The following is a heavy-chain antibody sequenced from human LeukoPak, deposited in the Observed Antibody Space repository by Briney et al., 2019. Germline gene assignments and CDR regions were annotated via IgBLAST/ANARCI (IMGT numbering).Heavy chain of an antibody. CDR2: INPGGSHI. CDR1: GYIFTNYW. J-gene: IGHJ5*02. D-gene: IGHD5-18*01. V-gene: IGHV5-51*01. Sequence: GASLQISCNCSGYIFTNYWIAWGRQLPGKVLEWMGAINPGGSHIRYSPSFQGQVTISTDKSISTAYLQWSSLKASDTAIYYCARKNPTALRNNWFDPWGQGTLVTVSS. CDR3: ARKNPTALRNNWFDP.